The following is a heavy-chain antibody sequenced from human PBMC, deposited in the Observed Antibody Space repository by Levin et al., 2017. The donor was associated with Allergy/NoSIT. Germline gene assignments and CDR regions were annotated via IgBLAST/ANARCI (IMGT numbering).Heavy chain of an antibody. CDR3: TTLVRDGGDCSTGNCYLN. D-gene: IGHD2-15*01. J-gene: IGHJ4*02. CDR1: GFTFSGSG. V-gene: IGHV3-73*01. CDR2: IRSKANNYAT. Sequence: ETLSLTCAASGFTFSGSGIHWVRQASGKGLEWVGRIRSKANNYATAYSESVKGRFTVSRDDSQNTASLQMNSLKTEDTAVYYCTTLVRDGGDCSTGNCYLNWGQGTLVTVSS.